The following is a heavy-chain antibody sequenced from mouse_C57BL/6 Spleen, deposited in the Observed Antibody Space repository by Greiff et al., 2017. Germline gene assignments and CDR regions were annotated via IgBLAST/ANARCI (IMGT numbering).Heavy chain of an antibody. CDR3: ARPYDYDVYFEG. J-gene: IGHJ1*03. V-gene: IGHV1-69*01. D-gene: IGHD2-4*01. CDR2: IDPSDSYT. CDR1: GYTFTSYW. Sequence: QVQLQQPGAELVMPGASVKLSCKASGYTFTSYWMHWVKQRPGQGLEWIGEIDPSDSYTNYNQKFKGKSTLTVDKSSSTAYMQLSSLTSEDSAVYYCARPYDYDVYFEGWGTGTTVTVSS.